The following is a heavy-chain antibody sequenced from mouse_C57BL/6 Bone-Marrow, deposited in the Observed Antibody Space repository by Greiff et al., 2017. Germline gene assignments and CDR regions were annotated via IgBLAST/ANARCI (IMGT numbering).Heavy chain of an antibody. J-gene: IGHJ1*03. V-gene: IGHV1-54*01. D-gene: IGHD1-1*01. Sequence: VQLQQSGAELVRPGTSVKVSCKASGYAFTNYLIEWVKQRPGQGLVWIGVINPGSGGTNYNEKFKGKATLTADKSSSTAYMQLSSLTSEDSAVYFCARYGSSQWYFDVWGTGTTVTVSS. CDR3: ARYGSSQWYFDV. CDR1: GYAFTNYL. CDR2: INPGSGGT.